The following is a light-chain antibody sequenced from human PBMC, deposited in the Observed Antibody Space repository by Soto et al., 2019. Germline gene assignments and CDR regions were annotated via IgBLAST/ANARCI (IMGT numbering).Light chain of an antibody. CDR2: DAS. J-gene: IGKJ5*01. CDR1: QSVSNNF. V-gene: IGKV3D-20*01. Sequence: DIVLTQSPATLSLSPGERATLSCGASQSVSNNFLAWCQQKPGLAPRLLIYDASRRATGIPDRFSGSGSGTDFTLTISRLEPEDFAIYYCQQYGRSPRVTFGQGTRLEIK. CDR3: QQYGRSPRVT.